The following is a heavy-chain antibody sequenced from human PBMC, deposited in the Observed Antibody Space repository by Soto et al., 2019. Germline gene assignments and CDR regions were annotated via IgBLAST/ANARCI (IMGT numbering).Heavy chain of an antibody. D-gene: IGHD6-25*01. CDR3: AIFLVGTGGSSGRPWYFDC. CDR2: ISGSGGTT. V-gene: IGHV3-23*01. J-gene: IGHJ4*02. Sequence: GGSLRLSCAASGFTFNNYAMSWVRQAPGEGLEWVSAISGSGGTTYYAESVKGRFTISRDNSKNTLYLRMNSLRAEDTAVYFCAIFLVGTGGSSGRPWYFDCWGQGGLVTGSS. CDR1: GFTFNNYA.